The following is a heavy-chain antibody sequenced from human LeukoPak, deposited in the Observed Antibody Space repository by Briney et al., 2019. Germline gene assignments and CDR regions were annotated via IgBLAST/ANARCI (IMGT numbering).Heavy chain of an antibody. D-gene: IGHD4/OR15-4a*01. Sequence: GGSLRLSRAPSGFTFNDYYMSWTRQAPGKGVAWLSYINIGGTNTHYADYVKGRITISRDNAKKSLYLEMINLRAEDTGVNYCATDGAGFDTWGQGVLVTVSS. CDR3: ATDGAGFDT. V-gene: IGHV3-11*01. CDR1: GFTFNDYY. CDR2: INIGGTNT. J-gene: IGHJ5*02.